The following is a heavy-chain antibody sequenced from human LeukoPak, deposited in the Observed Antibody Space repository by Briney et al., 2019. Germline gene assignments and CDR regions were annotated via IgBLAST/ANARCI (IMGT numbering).Heavy chain of an antibody. Sequence: SQTLSLTCVISGDRVSSDSAAWNWIRQSPARGLEWLGRTYYRSKWYNAYALSVKSRISINPDTSKNQFSLQLNSVTPEDTAVYYCARQRDETFDIWGQGTLVTVSS. V-gene: IGHV6-1*01. CDR3: ARQRDETFDI. J-gene: IGHJ3*02. CDR1: GDRVSSDSAA. D-gene: IGHD2-21*01. CDR2: TYYRSKWYN.